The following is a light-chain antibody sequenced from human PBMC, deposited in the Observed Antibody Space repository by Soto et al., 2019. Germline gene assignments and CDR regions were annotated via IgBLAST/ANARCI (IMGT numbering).Light chain of an antibody. J-gene: IGKJ4*01. CDR1: HIVTSNY. CDR3: QQRSNS. CDR2: DAS. V-gene: IGKV3-11*01. Sequence: EIVLTQSPGTLSLSPGDRATLSCRASHIVTSNYLAWYQQKPGQAPRLLIYDASTRATGIPPRFSGSGSGTDFTLTISSLEPEDFAVYYCQQRSNSFGGGTKVDI.